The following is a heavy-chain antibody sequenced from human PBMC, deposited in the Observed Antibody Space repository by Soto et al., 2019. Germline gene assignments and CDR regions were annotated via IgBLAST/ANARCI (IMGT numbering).Heavy chain of an antibody. D-gene: IGHD2-2*01. CDR1: GFTFSNYA. Sequence: PGGSLRLSWAASGFTFSNYAMNWVRQPPGKGLEWVSTISGSGGGAYYADSVKGRFTISRDNSKNTLYLQMNSLTAEDTAIYYCAKEGATSWYFFDYWGQGTLVTVSS. CDR3: AKEGATSWYFFDY. CDR2: ISGSGGGA. V-gene: IGHV3-23*01. J-gene: IGHJ4*02.